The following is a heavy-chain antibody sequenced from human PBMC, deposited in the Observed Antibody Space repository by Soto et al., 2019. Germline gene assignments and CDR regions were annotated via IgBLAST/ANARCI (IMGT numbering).Heavy chain of an antibody. Sequence: QVQLVQSGAEVKKPGSSVKVSCKASGGTFSTYAISWVRQAPGQGLEWMGGIIPIFGTANYAQKFQGRVTVIAHKSTSTVYMELGSLRSDDTAVYYWASDPAAYSDSGGYFPGAFDMWGQGTLVTVSS. D-gene: IGHD3-22*01. V-gene: IGHV1-69*06. J-gene: IGHJ3*02. CDR1: GGTFSTYA. CDR3: ASDPAAYSDSGGYFPGAFDM. CDR2: IIPIFGTA.